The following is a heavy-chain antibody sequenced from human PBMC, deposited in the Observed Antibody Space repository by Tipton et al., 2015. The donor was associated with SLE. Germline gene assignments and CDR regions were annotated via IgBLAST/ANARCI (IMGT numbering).Heavy chain of an antibody. J-gene: IGHJ2*01. CDR3: ARGGTTVTAKVGLAYWYFDL. D-gene: IGHD4-17*01. CDR2: IYYSGST. Sequence: TLSLTCTVSGGSISSSSYYWGWIRQPPGKGLEWIGSIYYSGSTYYNPSLKSRVTISVDTSKNQFSLKLSSVTAADTAVYYCARGGTTVTAKVGLAYWYFDLWGRGTLVTVSS. V-gene: IGHV4-39*07. CDR1: GGSISSSSYY.